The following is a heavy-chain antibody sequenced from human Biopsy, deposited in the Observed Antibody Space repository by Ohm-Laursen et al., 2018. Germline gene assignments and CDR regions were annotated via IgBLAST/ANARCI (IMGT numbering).Heavy chain of an antibody. D-gene: IGHD6-19*01. CDR3: ARNTGWYGDLYYFDY. V-gene: IGHV1-46*01. J-gene: IGHJ4*02. CDR1: GYSFTSYY. CDR2: INPNGSTT. Sequence: ASVKVSCKASGYSFTSYYMHWVRQAPGQGLEWMGMINPNGSTTSYPQIFQGRVTMTRDTSKSTVYMELSSLRSADTAVYFCARNTGWYGDLYYFDYWGQGTLVTVSS.